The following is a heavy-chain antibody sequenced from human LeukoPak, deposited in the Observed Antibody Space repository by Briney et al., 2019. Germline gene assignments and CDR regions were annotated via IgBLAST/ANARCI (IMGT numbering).Heavy chain of an antibody. CDR2: INPHSGGT. J-gene: IGHJ6*03. D-gene: IGHD3-9*01. CDR1: GYTFNGYY. Sequence: ASVKVSCKASGYTFNGYYMHWVRQAPGQGLEWMGWINPHSGGTNYAQKFQGRATMTRDTSISTAYMELRRLRSGDTAVYYCARDGARLRYFDWLLTTYMDVWGKGTTVTVSS. V-gene: IGHV1-2*02. CDR3: ARDGARLRYFDWLLTTYMDV.